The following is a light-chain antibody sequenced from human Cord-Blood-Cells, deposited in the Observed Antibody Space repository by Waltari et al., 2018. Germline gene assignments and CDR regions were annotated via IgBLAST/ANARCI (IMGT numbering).Light chain of an antibody. V-gene: IGKV3-20*01. CDR1: QSVSSSY. Sequence: EIVLTQSPGTLSLSPGERATLSCRASQSVSSSYLAWYQQKTGQAPRLLIYGASSRATGIPDRFSGRGSGTDFTLTISRLEPEDFAVYYCQQYGSFFGPGTKVDIK. CDR2: GAS. CDR3: QQYGSF. J-gene: IGKJ3*01.